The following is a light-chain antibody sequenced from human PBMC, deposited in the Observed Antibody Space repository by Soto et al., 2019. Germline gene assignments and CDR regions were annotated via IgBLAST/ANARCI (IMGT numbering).Light chain of an antibody. Sequence: AIQLTQSPTSLSASVGDRVTIPCRASQGIDSYLAWYQQKPGKAPKLLIYAASTLESGVPSRFSGSGSGTDFTLTISRLEPEDFAVYYCQQYGSSTETFGQGTKVDIK. V-gene: IGKV1-13*02. CDR2: AAS. CDR1: QGIDSY. CDR3: QQYGSSTET. J-gene: IGKJ1*01.